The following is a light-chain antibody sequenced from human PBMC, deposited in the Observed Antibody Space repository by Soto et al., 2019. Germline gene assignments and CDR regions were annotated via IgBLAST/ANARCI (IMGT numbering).Light chain of an antibody. V-gene: IGKV1-17*01. J-gene: IGKJ2*01. CDR2: GAS. CDR3: LQNSGDTYS. Sequence: DVQMTQSPSSLSASVGDRVTITCRASQGIRENLNWYPQKAGQAPKRLIYGASILQSGVPSRFAGSGSGTEFTVTITSLQPEDFATHYCLQNSGDTYSCGQG. CDR1: QGIREN.